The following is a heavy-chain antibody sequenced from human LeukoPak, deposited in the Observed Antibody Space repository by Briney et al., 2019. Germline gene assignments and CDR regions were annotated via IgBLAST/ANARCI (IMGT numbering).Heavy chain of an antibody. CDR2: INSDGRTA. J-gene: IGHJ4*02. CDR3: ASGPWELDY. Sequence: GGSLRLSCAASGFPFSSYGMHWVRQAPGKGLVWVSRINSDGRTASYADSVKGRFTISRDNAENTVFLQMNSLRVEDTAVYYCASGPWELDYWGQGTLVTVSS. CDR1: GFPFSSYG. V-gene: IGHV3-74*01. D-gene: IGHD1-26*01.